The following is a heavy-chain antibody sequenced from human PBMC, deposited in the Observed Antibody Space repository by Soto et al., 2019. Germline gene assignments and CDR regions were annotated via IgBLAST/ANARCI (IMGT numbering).Heavy chain of an antibody. D-gene: IGHD3-10*01. Sequence: QVPLVQSGAEVMKPGSSVKVSCKASGGTFSSYAISWVRQAPGQGLEWMGGIIPMFGTAKHAQKFQGRVTITADESTSTVYMEMSSLRSDDTAVYYCARDRGGGLTMGRRVSMDVWGQGTTVTVSS. CDR3: ARDRGGGLTMGRRVSMDV. J-gene: IGHJ6*02. CDR2: IIPMFGTA. CDR1: GGTFSSYA. V-gene: IGHV1-69*01.